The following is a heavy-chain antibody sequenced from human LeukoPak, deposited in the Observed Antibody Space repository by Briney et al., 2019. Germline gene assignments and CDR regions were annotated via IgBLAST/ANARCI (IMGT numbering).Heavy chain of an antibody. Sequence: SETLSLTCTVSVVSISSGDYYWSWIRQPPGKGLEWIGYIYYSGSTNYNPSLKSRVTISLDTSKNQFSLKVISVTAADTAVYYCARGGWYVDYWGQGTLVTVSS. CDR2: IYYSGST. D-gene: IGHD6-19*01. J-gene: IGHJ4*02. V-gene: IGHV4-30-4*08. CDR3: ARGGWYVDY. CDR1: VVSISSGDYY.